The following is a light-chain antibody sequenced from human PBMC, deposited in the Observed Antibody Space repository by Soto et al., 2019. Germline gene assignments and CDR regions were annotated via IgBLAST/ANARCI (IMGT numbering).Light chain of an antibody. V-gene: IGKV4-1*01. CDR3: QEHYASPFT. CDR2: WAS. CDR1: QTLFSSSSNKNY. J-gene: IGKJ3*01. Sequence: DIVMTQSPDSLAVSLGEVATINCKSSQTLFSSSSNKNYLAWFQQKPRQPPKLLISWASTRESGVPDRFSGSGSGTDFTLTISSRQAEDVAVYYCQEHYASPFTCVPGTKVEIK.